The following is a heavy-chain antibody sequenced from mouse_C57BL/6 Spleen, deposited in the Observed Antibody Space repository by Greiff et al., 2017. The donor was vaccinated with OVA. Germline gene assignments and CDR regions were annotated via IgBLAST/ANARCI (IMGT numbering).Heavy chain of an antibody. D-gene: IGHD1-1*01. Sequence: QVQLKESGAELVRPGASVTLSCKASGYTFTDYEMHWVKQTPVHGLEWIGAIDPETGGTAYNQKFKDKATLTADKSSSTAYMQLSSLTYEDSAVYYCAREGDYGSSYYFDYWGQGTTLTVSS. CDR3: AREGDYGSSYYFDY. V-gene: IGHV1-15*01. J-gene: IGHJ2*01. CDR2: IDPETGGT. CDR1: GYTFTDYE.